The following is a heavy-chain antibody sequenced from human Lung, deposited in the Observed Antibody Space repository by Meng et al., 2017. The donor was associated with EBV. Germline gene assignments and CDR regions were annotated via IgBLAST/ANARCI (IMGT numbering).Heavy chain of an antibody. D-gene: IGHD1-1*01. V-gene: IGHV4-4*02. J-gene: IGHJ4*02. CDR3: ANRRGVRPYYFDS. CDR2: IYHSEGT. CDR1: GVSITSSSW. Sequence: QVQLQESGPGLVKPSATLALTCAVSGVSITSSSWCRWVRQTPGRRVEWIGEIYHSEGTNYNPSLKSRSTISVDEAKNQYSLRLKSVTAADTAVYYCANRRGVRPYYFDSWGQGTLVTVSS.